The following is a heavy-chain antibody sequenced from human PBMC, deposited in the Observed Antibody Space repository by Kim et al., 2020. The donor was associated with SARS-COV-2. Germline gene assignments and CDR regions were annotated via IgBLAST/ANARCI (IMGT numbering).Heavy chain of an antibody. Sequence: GESLKISCKGSGYSFTSYWIGWVRQMPGKGLEWMGIIYPSDSDTRYSPSFQGQVTISADKSISTAYLQWSSLKASDTAMYYCARHIKVIAPKEIPAAASSSWYNYYGMDVWGQGTTVTVSS. CDR1: GYSFTSYW. V-gene: IGHV5-51*01. J-gene: IGHJ6*02. CDR2: IYPSDSDT. D-gene: IGHD6-13*01. CDR3: ARHIKVIAPKEIPAAASSSWYNYYGMDV.